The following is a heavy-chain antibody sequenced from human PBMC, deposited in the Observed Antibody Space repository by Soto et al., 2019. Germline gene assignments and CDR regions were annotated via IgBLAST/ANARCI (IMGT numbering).Heavy chain of an antibody. CDR3: ETMYGY. Sequence: GGSLRLSCAASGFTFTTYWMHWVRQAPGKGLVWVSGINGDGTTTTYADSVKGRFTISRDKARNTLYLQMDSLTAEDTGVYYCETMYGYWGKGTLVTV. CDR2: INGDGTTT. CDR1: GFTFTTYW. D-gene: IGHD2-8*01. J-gene: IGHJ4*02. V-gene: IGHV3-74*01.